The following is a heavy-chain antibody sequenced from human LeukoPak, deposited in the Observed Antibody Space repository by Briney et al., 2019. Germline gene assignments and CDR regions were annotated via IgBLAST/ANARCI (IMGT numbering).Heavy chain of an antibody. V-gene: IGHV3-21*01. D-gene: IGHD3-22*01. CDR1: GFTFSSYA. CDR3: ARDLDYYDSSGYYMA. J-gene: IGHJ4*02. Sequence: GGSLRLSCGASGFTFSSYAMNWVRQAPGKGLEWVSAITRGFGTYYTDSVKGRFTISRDNAKNSLYLQMNSLRAEDTAVYYCARDLDYYDSSGYYMAWGQGTLVTVSS. CDR2: ITRGFGT.